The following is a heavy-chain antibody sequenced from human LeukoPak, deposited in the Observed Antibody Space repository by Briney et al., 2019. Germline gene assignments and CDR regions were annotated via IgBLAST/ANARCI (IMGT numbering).Heavy chain of an antibody. CDR2: ISGYNDAR. Sequence: GASVKVSCKASDYTFSSHGISWVRQAAGHGPEWMGWISGYNDARKYAEKFQGRVTLTKDMTTKTVYMELRSLRLDDTAVYYCARTNMVFGVDVDQNWFDVWGQGTLVIVSS. D-gene: IGHD3-3*01. CDR3: ARTNMVFGVDVDQNWFDV. J-gene: IGHJ5*02. CDR1: DYTFSSHG. V-gene: IGHV1-18*01.